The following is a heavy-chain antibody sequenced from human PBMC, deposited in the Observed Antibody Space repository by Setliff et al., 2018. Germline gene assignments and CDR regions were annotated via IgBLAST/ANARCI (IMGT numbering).Heavy chain of an antibody. V-gene: IGHV3-21*01. D-gene: IGHD5-12*01. CDR3: AREWLQEAFDI. Sequence: PGGSLRLSCAASGFTFSSYSLNWVRQAPGKGLEWVSSISSSSSYIYYADSVKGRFTISRDNAKNSLYLQMNSLRAEDTAVYYCAREWLQEAFDIWGQGTMVTVSS. J-gene: IGHJ3*02. CDR2: ISSSSSYI. CDR1: GFTFSSYS.